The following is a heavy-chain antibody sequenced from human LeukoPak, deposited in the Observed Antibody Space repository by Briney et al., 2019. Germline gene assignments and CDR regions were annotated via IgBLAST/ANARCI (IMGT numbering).Heavy chain of an antibody. Sequence: GASVKVSCKASGYTFTSYYIHWVRQAPGQGLEWMGMINPSRGSTSYAQKFQGGLTMTRDTSTSTVYMELSSLRSEDTAVYYCTRGVQLERRYYNRFDPWGQGTLVTVSS. CDR3: TRGVQLERRYYNRFDP. D-gene: IGHD1-1*01. V-gene: IGHV1-46*01. CDR2: INPSRGST. CDR1: GYTFTSYY. J-gene: IGHJ5*02.